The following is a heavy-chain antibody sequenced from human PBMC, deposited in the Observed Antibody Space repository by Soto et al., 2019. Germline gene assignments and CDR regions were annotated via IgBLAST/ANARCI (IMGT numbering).Heavy chain of an antibody. CDR3: VMSPRRSRSYYYYGMDV. CDR1: GGTFSSYA. Sequence: PVKVSCKASGGTFSSYAIRWVRQAPGHGLEWMGGIIPIFGTANYAQKFQGRVTITADKSTSTVFLEVRGLRSEDTGMYYCVMSPRRSRSYYYYGMDVWGQGTTVTVSS. CDR2: IIPIFGTA. V-gene: IGHV1-69*06. J-gene: IGHJ6*02.